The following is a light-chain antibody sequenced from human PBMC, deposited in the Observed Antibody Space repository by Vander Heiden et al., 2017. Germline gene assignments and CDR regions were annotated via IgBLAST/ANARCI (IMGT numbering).Light chain of an antibody. CDR2: DKN. Sequence: SSELTQDPAVSVALGQTVRITCQGDSLRSFYASWYQQKPGQAPVLVIYDKNNRPSGITDRFSGSSSGNTASLTITGAQAEDEADYYCNSRDSSGNHLVVFGGGTKLTGL. CDR1: SLRSFY. CDR3: NSRDSSGNHLVV. J-gene: IGLJ2*01. V-gene: IGLV3-19*01.